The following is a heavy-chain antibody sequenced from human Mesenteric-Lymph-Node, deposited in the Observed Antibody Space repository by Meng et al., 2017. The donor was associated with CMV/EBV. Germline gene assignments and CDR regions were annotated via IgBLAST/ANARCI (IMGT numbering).Heavy chain of an antibody. V-gene: IGHV3-74*01. CDR1: GFTFNKYW. J-gene: IGHJ5*02. CDR3: ARDTPHNAFEP. D-gene: IGHD2-15*01. CDR2: IDNEGSGA. Sequence: GESLKISCVASGFTFNKYWMHWVRQPPGGGLVWLSRIDNEGSGAIYADSVRGRFTVSRDNARNTVYLQMNNLRDEDMAVYYCARDTPHNAFEPWGHGTLVTVSS.